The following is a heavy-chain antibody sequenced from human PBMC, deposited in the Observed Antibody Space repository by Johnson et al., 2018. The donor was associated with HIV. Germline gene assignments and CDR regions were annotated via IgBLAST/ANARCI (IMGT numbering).Heavy chain of an antibody. V-gene: IGHV3-11*04. CDR3: ARYQQLVRDGAFDI. CDR1: GFTFTNAW. D-gene: IGHD6-13*01. Sequence: QVKLVESGGGLIKPGGSLRLSCAASGFTFTNAWMSWVRQAPGKGLEWISYISSSGSTRYYADSVKGRFTISRDNAKNSLYLQMNRLRAEDTAVYYCARYQQLVRDGAFDIWGQGTMVTVSS. CDR2: ISSSGSTR. J-gene: IGHJ3*02.